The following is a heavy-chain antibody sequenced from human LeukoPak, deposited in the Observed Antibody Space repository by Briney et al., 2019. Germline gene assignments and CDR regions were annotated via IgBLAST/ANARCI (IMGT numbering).Heavy chain of an antibody. CDR3: ARAASGWYSRGYYYYMDV. J-gene: IGHJ6*03. Sequence: GSSVKVSCKASGYTFTGYYMHWVRQAPGQGVEWMGCVNPNSGGTNYVQKFQGRVTMTRDRSISIAYMELSRLRFDDTAVYYCARAASGWYSRGYYYYMDVWGKGTTVTVSS. V-gene: IGHV1-2*02. D-gene: IGHD6-19*01. CDR2: VNPNSGGT. CDR1: GYTFTGYY.